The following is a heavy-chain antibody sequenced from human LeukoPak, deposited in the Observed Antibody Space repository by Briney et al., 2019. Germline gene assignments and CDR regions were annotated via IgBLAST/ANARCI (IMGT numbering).Heavy chain of an antibody. V-gene: IGHV3-21*01. D-gene: IGHD7-27*01. CDR1: GFTFSSYS. CDR2: ISSSGSYR. CDR3: AREGTGEEFDY. Sequence: GGSLRLSCAASGFTFSSYSVNWVRQAPGKGLEWVSSISSSGSYRYYADSVKGRFTISRDNAKSSLYLQMNSLRAEDTAVYYCAREGTGEEFDYWGQGTLVTVSS. J-gene: IGHJ4*02.